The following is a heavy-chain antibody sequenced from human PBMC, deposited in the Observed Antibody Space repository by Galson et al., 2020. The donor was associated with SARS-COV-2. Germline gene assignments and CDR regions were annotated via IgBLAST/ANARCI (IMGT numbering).Heavy chain of an antibody. D-gene: IGHD4-17*01. J-gene: IGHJ4*02. V-gene: IGHV4-59*01. CDR2: IYYSGST. CDR3: ARAYGGNSRLSYFDY. Sequence: SETLSLTCTVSGGSISSYYWSWIRQPPGKGLEWIGYIYYSGSTNYNPSLKSRVTISVDTSKNQFSLKLSSVTAADTAVYYCARAYGGNSRLSYFDYWGQGTLVTVSS. CDR1: GGSISSYY.